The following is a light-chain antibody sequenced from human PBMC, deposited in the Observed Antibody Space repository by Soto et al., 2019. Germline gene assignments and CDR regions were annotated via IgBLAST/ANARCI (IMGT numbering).Light chain of an antibody. CDR3: SSYAGSTPYV. J-gene: IGLJ1*01. Sequence: QSALTQPPSASGSPGQSVTISCTGTSSDVGGYNYVSWYQQHPGKAPKLMIYEVSKRPSGVPDRFSGSKSGNTASLTGSGLQAEDEADYYCSSYAGSTPYVFGTGTKVTVL. CDR2: EVS. V-gene: IGLV2-8*01. CDR1: SSDVGGYNY.